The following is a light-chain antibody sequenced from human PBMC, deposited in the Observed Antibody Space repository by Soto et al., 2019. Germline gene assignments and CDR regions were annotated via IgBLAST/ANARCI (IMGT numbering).Light chain of an antibody. CDR1: QSVSSSY. CDR3: QQYGSSSWT. J-gene: IGKJ1*01. CDR2: GAS. Sequence: EIVLTQSPGTLSLSPGERATISCRASQSVSSSYLAWYQQKPGQAPRLLIYGASSRATGIPDRFSGSGSGTDFTLSISRLEPEDLAVYYCQQYGSSSWTFGQGTKVEIK. V-gene: IGKV3-20*01.